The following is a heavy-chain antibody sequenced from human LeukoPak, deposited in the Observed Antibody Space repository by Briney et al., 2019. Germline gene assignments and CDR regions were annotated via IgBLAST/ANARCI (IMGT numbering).Heavy chain of an antibody. CDR3: ARDPGIFHTLYYFDY. CDR2: ISYDGSNK. D-gene: IGHD3-10*01. CDR1: GFTFSSYA. J-gene: IGHJ4*02. Sequence: GGSLRLSCAASGFTFSSYAMHWVRQAPGKGLEWVAVISYDGSNKYYADSVKGRFTISRDNSKNTLYLQMNSLRAEGTAVYYCARDPGIFHTLYYFDYWGQGTLVTVSS. V-gene: IGHV3-30-3*01.